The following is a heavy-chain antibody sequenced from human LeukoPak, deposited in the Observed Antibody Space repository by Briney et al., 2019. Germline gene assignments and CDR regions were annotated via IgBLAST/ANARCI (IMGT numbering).Heavy chain of an antibody. CDR3: TTDDYYYGSGSYCPLGSY. D-gene: IGHD3-10*01. Sequence: GGSLRLSCAASAFTFSNAYMSWVRQAPGKGLECVGRIKSKTDGGKIDYAAPVKGRFTISRDDSKNTLYLQMNSLKTEDTAVYYCTTDDYYYGSGSYCPLGSYWGQGTLVTVSS. CDR1: AFTFSNAY. V-gene: IGHV3-15*01. J-gene: IGHJ4*02. CDR2: IKSKTDGGKI.